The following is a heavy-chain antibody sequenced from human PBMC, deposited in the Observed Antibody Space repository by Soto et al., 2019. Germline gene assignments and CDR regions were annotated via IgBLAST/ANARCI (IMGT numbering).Heavy chain of an antibody. D-gene: IGHD2-21*01. V-gene: IGHV4-39*01. Sequence: PSETLSLTCNVSGGSISTSRSYWAWIRQPPGKGLEWLANIFYSGSTYYNQSLASRVTVSVDTSKNEFSLKLRSVTAADTAVYYCARQPTTGDTDLWFDPWGQGTLVTVS. J-gene: IGHJ5*02. CDR1: GGSISTSRSY. CDR3: ARQPTTGDTDLWFDP. CDR2: IFYSGST.